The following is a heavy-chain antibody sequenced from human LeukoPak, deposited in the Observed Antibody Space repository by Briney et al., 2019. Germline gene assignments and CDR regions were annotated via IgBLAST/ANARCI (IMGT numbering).Heavy chain of an antibody. J-gene: IGHJ4*02. CDR3: ARYPNYYGSGTYYTDY. D-gene: IGHD3-10*01. Sequence: SETLSLTCNVSGASITDAYWSWLRQPPGKGLEWIGYISYSGSTNSNPSLKSRVTISVDTSKNQFSLKLSSVTAADTAVYYCARYPNYYGSGTYYTDYWGQGTLVTVSS. CDR1: GASITDAY. V-gene: IGHV4-59*01. CDR2: ISYSGST.